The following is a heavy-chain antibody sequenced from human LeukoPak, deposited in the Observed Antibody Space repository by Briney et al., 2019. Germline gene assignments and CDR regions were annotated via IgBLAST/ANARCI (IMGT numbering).Heavy chain of an antibody. Sequence: PGGSLRLSCAASGFIFSRYWTSWVRQAPGKGLGWVAYIKPDGSEKYYVDSVKGRFTISRDNAKNSLYLQMNSLRDDDTAVYYCTRDRVAGFWGQGTLVAVSS. J-gene: IGHJ4*02. D-gene: IGHD6-19*01. V-gene: IGHV3-7*01. CDR3: TRDRVAGF. CDR1: GFIFSRYW. CDR2: IKPDGSEK.